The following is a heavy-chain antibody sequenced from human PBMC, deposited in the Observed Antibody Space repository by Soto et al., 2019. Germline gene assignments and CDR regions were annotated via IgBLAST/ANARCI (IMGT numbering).Heavy chain of an antibody. CDR1: GYTFTGYY. Sequence: QVQLVQSGAEVKKPGASVKVSCKASGYTFTGYYMHWVRQAPGQGLEWMGWINPNSGGTNYAQKFQVWVNMTRDTSISPAYMELSRLRSDDTAVYYCARDGGFPRGYQLPTVYYYYMDVWGKGTTVTVSS. D-gene: IGHD2-2*01. CDR2: INPNSGGT. CDR3: ARDGGFPRGYQLPTVYYYYMDV. J-gene: IGHJ6*03. V-gene: IGHV1-2*04.